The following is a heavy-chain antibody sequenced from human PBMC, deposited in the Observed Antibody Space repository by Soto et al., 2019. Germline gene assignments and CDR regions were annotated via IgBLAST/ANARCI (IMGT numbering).Heavy chain of an antibody. J-gene: IGHJ4*02. Sequence: SETLSLTCTVSGGSISSYYWSWIRQPPGKGLEWIGYIYYSGSTNYNPSLKSRVTISVDTSKNQFSLKLSSVTAADTAVYYCARVLAVAGDYFDYWGQGTLVTVSS. CDR1: GGSISSYY. CDR2: IYYSGST. V-gene: IGHV4-59*01. D-gene: IGHD6-19*01. CDR3: ARVLAVAGDYFDY.